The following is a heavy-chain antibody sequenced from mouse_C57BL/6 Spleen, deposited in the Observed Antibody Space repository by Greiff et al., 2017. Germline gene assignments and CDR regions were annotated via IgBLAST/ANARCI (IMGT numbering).Heavy chain of an antibody. D-gene: IGHD1-1*01. CDR3: ARGATVVATEGFAY. CDR1: GYTFTSYW. J-gene: IGHJ3*01. V-gene: IGHV1-59*01. Sequence: QVHVKQPGAELVRPGTSVKLSCKASGYTFTSYWMHWVKQRPGQGLEWIGVIDPSDSYTNYNQKFKGKATLTVDTSSSTAYMQLSSLTSEDSAVYYCARGATVVATEGFAYWGQGTLVTVSA. CDR2: IDPSDSYT.